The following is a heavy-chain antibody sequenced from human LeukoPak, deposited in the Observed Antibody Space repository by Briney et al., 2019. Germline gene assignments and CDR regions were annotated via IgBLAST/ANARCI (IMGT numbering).Heavy chain of an antibody. CDR1: GSAFGSEA. CDR2: ISPGGGTT. Sequence: GGSLRLSCAVSGSAFGSEAMSWVRQSPARGLEWVASISPGGGTTYYADYVKGRFTISRDNSKNTLYLQMNSLRAEDTAVYYCAKDPTYYDFWSGYTLFDYWGQGTLVTVSS. J-gene: IGHJ4*02. CDR3: AKDPTYYDFWSGYTLFDY. D-gene: IGHD3-3*01. V-gene: IGHV3-23*01.